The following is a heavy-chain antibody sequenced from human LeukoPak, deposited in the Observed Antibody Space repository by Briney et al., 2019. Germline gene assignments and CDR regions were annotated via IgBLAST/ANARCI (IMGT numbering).Heavy chain of an antibody. CDR1: GGTFSSYA. CDR3: ARALSVVVPAAKAYLYYYYMDV. D-gene: IGHD2-2*01. CDR2: IIPIFGTA. J-gene: IGHJ6*03. Sequence: ASVKVSCKASGGTFSSYAISWVRQAPGQGPEWMGGIIPIFGTANYAQKFQGRVTITTDESTSTAYMELSSLRSEDTAVYYCARALSVVVPAAKAYLYYYYMDVWGKGTTVTVSS. V-gene: IGHV1-69*05.